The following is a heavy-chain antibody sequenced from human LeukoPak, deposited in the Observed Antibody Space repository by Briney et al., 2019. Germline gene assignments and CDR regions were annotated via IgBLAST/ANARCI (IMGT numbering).Heavy chain of an antibody. Sequence: VGSLRLSCAASGFTFSSHAMGWVRQAPGRGLDWISAISDSGANTYSADSVKGRFTISRDNSKNTVYLQMNNLGADDTALYYCARRSGGNSGPFDYWGQGTLVAVSS. CDR2: ISDSGANT. D-gene: IGHD4-23*01. V-gene: IGHV3-23*01. J-gene: IGHJ4*02. CDR3: ARRSGGNSGPFDY. CDR1: GFTFSSHA.